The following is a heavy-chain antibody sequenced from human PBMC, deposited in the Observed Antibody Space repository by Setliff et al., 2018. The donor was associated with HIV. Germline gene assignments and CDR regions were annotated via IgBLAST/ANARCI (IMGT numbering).Heavy chain of an antibody. CDR2: INHSGNT. V-gene: IGHV4-34*01. D-gene: IGHD2-2*01. Sequence: SETLSLTCAVYGGSFSVYYWGWIRQPPGKGLEWIGDINHSGNTNYNPSLKRRITMSVDTSKNQFSLKMSSLTAADRAVYFCARGVSGDIAVVPGALEARFFDFWGQGSLVTVSS. CDR1: GGSFSVYY. CDR3: ARGVSGDIAVVPGALEARFFDF. J-gene: IGHJ4*01.